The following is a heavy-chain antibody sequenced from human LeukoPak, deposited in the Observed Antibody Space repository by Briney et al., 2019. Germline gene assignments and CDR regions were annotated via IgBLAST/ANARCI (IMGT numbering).Heavy chain of an antibody. CDR1: GFTFSTYS. J-gene: IGHJ4*02. D-gene: IGHD3-9*01. CDR2: ISSSSSFI. V-gene: IGHV3-21*01. CDR3: ARGGGDYDILTGYSY. Sequence: PGGSLRLSCAAPGFTFSTYSMNWVRQAPGRGLEWVSSISSSSSFIYYADSVKGRFTISRDNAKNSLYLQMNSLRAEDTAVYFCARGGGDYDILTGYSYWGQGTLVTVSS.